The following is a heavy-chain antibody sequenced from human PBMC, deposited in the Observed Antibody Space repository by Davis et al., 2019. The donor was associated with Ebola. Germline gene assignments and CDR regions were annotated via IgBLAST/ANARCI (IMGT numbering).Heavy chain of an antibody. D-gene: IGHD5-18*01. CDR3: AKDPGYSYGYLLDY. CDR2: ISSSGSTQ. Sequence: PSETLSLTCAVSGGSISSSNWWSWIRQAPGKGLEWVSYISSSGSTQYYADSVKGRFTISRDNAKNSLYLQMNSLRAEDTAVYYCAKDPGYSYGYLLDYWGQGTLVTVSS. CDR1: GGSISSSNW. V-gene: IGHV3-11*01. J-gene: IGHJ4*02.